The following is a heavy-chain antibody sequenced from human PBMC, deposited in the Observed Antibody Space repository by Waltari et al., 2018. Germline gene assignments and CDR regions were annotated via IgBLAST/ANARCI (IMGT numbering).Heavy chain of an antibody. CDR2: IHRSGRS. CDR1: GDSMNSNSW. D-gene: IGHD1-26*01. Sequence: QLQLQESGPGLVKPSGTLSLTCTVSGDSMNSNSWWSWVRQPPEKGLEWIGQIHRSGRSNYNPSLESRVPISVDTSNNQFSLKLTSTTAADTAVYYCARDRGIGLYLDSWGQGTLVTVSP. J-gene: IGHJ4*02. V-gene: IGHV4-4*02. CDR3: ARDRGIGLYLDS.